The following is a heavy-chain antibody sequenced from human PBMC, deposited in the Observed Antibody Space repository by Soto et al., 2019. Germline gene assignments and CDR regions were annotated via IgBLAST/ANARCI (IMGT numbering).Heavy chain of an antibody. CDR1: GFTFSSYA. J-gene: IGHJ6*02. CDR3: ERPAEPEGSNCSGGSCYRYYYDTEDYYYGMDV. Sequence: QVQLVESGGGVVQPGRSLRLSCAASGFTFSSYAMHWVRQAPGKGLEWVAVISYDGSNKYYADSVKGRFTISRDNSKNTLYLQMNSLRAEDTAVYYCERPAEPEGSNCSGGSCYRYYYDTEDYYYGMDVWGQGTTVTVSS. CDR2: ISYDGSNK. D-gene: IGHD2-15*01. V-gene: IGHV3-30-3*01.